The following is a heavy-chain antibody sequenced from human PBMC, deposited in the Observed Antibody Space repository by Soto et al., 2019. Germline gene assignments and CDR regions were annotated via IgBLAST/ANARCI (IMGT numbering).Heavy chain of an antibody. Sequence: GGSLRLSCAASVFTFSSYTMNWVRQAPGKGLEWVSYISSSSTTKYYADSMRGRFTISRDNAKNSLYLQMNSLRDEDTAVYYCARGGNGYLEEFDYWGQGTLVTVSS. V-gene: IGHV3-48*02. J-gene: IGHJ4*02. CDR2: ISSSSTTK. D-gene: IGHD5-12*01. CDR1: VFTFSSYT. CDR3: ARGGNGYLEEFDY.